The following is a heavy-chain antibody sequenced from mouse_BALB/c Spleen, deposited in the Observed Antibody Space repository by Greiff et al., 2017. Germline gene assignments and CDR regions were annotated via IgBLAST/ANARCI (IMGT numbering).Heavy chain of an antibody. Sequence: VQLQQSGAELVRPGALVKLSCKASGFNIKDYYMHWVQQRPEQGLEWIGWIDPENGNTIYDPKFQGKASITADTSSNTAYLQLSSLTSEDTAVYYCARGDGYYVAFAYWGQGTLVTGSA. CDR1: GFNIKDYY. V-gene: IGHV14-1*02. CDR3: ARGDGYYVAFAY. J-gene: IGHJ3*01. CDR2: IDPENGNT. D-gene: IGHD2-3*01.